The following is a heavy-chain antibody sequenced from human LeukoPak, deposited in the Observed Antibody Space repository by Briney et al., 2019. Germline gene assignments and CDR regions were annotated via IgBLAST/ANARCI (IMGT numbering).Heavy chain of an antibody. V-gene: IGHV3-30*02. D-gene: IGHD1-26*01. CDR2: IRYDGTNK. J-gene: IGHJ4*02. CDR3: AKDLLGYSGSYQLDY. CDR1: GFIFSSYG. Sequence: GVSLRLSCVASGFIFSSYGMHWVRQAPGKGLEWVAFIRYDGTNKYYADAVKGRFTISRDNSKNTLYLQMNSLRSEDTAVYYCAKDLLGYSGSYQLDYWGQGTLVTVSS.